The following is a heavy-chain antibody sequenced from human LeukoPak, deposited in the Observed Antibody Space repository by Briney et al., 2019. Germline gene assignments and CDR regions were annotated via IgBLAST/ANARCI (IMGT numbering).Heavy chain of an antibody. V-gene: IGHV4-34*01. J-gene: IGHJ6*02. Sequence: GSLRLSCAASGFTFSSYAMSWIRQPPGKGLEWIGEINHSGSTNYNPSLKSRVTISVDTSKNQFSLKLSSVTAADTAVYYCARGLKNSGSYYTPYYYYGMDVWGQGTTVTVSS. CDR3: ARGLKNSGSYYTPYYYYGMDV. CDR1: GFTFSSYA. CDR2: INHSGST. D-gene: IGHD3-10*01.